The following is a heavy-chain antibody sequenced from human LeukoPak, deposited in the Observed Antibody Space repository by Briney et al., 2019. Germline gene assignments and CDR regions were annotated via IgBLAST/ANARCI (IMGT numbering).Heavy chain of an antibody. CDR3: ARVVYCSGGSCSPPHNWFDP. D-gene: IGHD2-15*01. CDR1: AGSFSGYY. CDR2: INHSGST. V-gene: IGHV4-34*01. Sequence: SETLSLTCAVYAGSFSGYYWSWIRHPPGKGLEWIGEINHSGSTNYNPSLKSRVTISVDTSKNQFFLKLSSVTAADTAAYYCARVVYCSGGSCSPPHNWFDPWGQGTLVTVSS. J-gene: IGHJ5*02.